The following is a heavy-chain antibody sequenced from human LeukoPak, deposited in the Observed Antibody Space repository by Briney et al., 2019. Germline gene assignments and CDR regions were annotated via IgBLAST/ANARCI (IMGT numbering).Heavy chain of an antibody. CDR3: ARDQKRVVGVIDY. V-gene: IGHV1-18*01. CDR1: GYTFINYA. J-gene: IGHJ4*02. CDR2: ISVHNGDT. Sequence: ASVKVSCKASGYTFINYAISWVRQAPGQGLEWMGWISVHNGDTNYARKFRGRVTLTTDTSTSTAYMELRSLKSDDTAVYYCARDQKRVVGVIDYWGQGTLVTVSS. D-gene: IGHD1-26*01.